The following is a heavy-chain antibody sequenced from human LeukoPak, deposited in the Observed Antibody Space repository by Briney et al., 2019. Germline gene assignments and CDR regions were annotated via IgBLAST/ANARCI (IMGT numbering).Heavy chain of an antibody. CDR1: GGTFSSYA. V-gene: IGHV1-69*05. D-gene: IGHD6-13*01. Sequence: SVKVSCKASGGTFSSYAISWVRQAPGQGLEWMGGIIPIFGTANYAQKFQGRVTITTDESTSTAYMELSSLRSEDTAVYYCARDAGIAAAGTWWYFDYWGQGTLVTVSS. CDR3: ARDAGIAAAGTWWYFDY. J-gene: IGHJ4*02. CDR2: IIPIFGTA.